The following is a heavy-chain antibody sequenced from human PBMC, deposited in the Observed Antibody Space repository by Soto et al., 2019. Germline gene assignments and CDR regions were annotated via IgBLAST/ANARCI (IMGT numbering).Heavy chain of an antibody. D-gene: IGHD6-19*01. CDR1: GYTFTSYY. CDR2: ISPNSGGT. CDR3: ASAAVTGTAGLDF. V-gene: IGHV1-2*02. Sequence: ASVKVSCKASGYTFTSYYMHWVRQAPGQGLEWMGWISPNSGGTKSAEKFQGRVTMTRDTSISTAYMELSRLTSDDTAVYYCASAAVTGTAGLDFWGQGTQVTVYS. J-gene: IGHJ4*02.